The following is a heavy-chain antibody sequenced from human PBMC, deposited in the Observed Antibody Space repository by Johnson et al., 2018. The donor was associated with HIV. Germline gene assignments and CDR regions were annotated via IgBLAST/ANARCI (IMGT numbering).Heavy chain of an antibody. CDR2: INWNGGST. CDR1: GFTFDDYG. CDR3: ARHRGVYPTSPGGVGAFDF. Sequence: VQLVESGGRVVRPGGSLRLSCAASGFTFDDYGMSWVRQAPGKGLEWVCGINWNGGSTHFPDSLKGRFTISRDNAKNSLFLQMNSLRAEDTALYYCARHRGVYPTSPGGVGAFDFWGQGTMVTVSS. J-gene: IGHJ3*01. D-gene: IGHD1-26*01. V-gene: IGHV3-20*04.